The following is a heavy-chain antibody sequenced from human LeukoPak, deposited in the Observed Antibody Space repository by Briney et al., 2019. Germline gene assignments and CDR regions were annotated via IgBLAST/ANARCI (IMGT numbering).Heavy chain of an antibody. CDR3: ARGGYGDLFDY. CDR2: IYHSGST. V-gene: IGHV4-30-2*01. D-gene: IGHD4-17*01. Sequence: SQTLSLTCAVSGGSISSGGYSWSWIRQPPGKGLEWIGYIYHSGSTYYNPSLKSRVTISVDRSKNQFSLKLSSVTAADTAVYYCARGGYGDLFDYWGQGTLVTVSS. J-gene: IGHJ4*02. CDR1: GGSISSGGYS.